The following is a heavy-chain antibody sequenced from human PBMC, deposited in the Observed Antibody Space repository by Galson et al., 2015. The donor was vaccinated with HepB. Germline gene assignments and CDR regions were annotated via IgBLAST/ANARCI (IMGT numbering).Heavy chain of an antibody. D-gene: IGHD6-19*01. CDR2: ISGSSGST. Sequence: SLRLSCAASGFTFSSYAMSWVRQAPGKGLEWVSLISGSSGSTYYADSVKGRFTISRDNSKNTLYLQMSSLRAEDTALYYCAKRGSLAVDGYYYYYMDVWGKGTTVTVSS. CDR3: AKRGSLAVDGYYYYYMDV. CDR1: GFTFSSYA. V-gene: IGHV3-23*01. J-gene: IGHJ6*03.